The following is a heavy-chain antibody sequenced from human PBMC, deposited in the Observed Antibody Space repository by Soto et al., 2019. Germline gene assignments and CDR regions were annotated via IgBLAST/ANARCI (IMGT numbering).Heavy chain of an antibody. CDR2: IIPLSGTA. CDR3: ARSQGSSTSLEIYYYYYYGMDV. V-gene: IGHV1-69*01. Sequence: QVQLVQSGAEVQKPGSSVKVSCKASGGTFSSYAISWVRQAPGQGLEWMGGIIPLSGTANYAQKFQGRVTITADESTSTAYMELSSLRSEDTAVYYCARSQGSSTSLEIYYYYYYGMDVWGQGTTVTVSS. J-gene: IGHJ6*02. CDR1: GGTFSSYA. D-gene: IGHD2-2*01.